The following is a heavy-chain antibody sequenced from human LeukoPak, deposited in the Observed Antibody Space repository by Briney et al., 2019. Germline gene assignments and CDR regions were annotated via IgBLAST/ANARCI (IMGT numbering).Heavy chain of an antibody. D-gene: IGHD4-17*01. CDR1: GFTVSTYY. CDR2: LRSDGTT. V-gene: IGHV3-66*01. Sequence: PGGSLRLSCAGSGFTVSTYYMAWVRQAAGKGLEWVSVLRSDGTTLYTDSVKGRFTVSRDISQNMLYLQMNSLRAEDTAVYYCAREGTTGHGINHQGLDYWGQGTLVTVSS. CDR3: AREGTTGHGINHQGLDY. J-gene: IGHJ4*02.